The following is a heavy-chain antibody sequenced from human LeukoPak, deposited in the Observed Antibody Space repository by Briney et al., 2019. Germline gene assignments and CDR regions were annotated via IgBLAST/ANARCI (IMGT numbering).Heavy chain of an antibody. D-gene: IGHD5-12*01. J-gene: IGHJ4*02. Sequence: AGSLRLSCAASGFTLSNYGMSRVRQAPGKGLEWVSAISGSGGSTYYADSVKGRCTISRDNSKNTLYLQMNSLRAEDTAVYYCAKGGYVFDYWGQGTLVTVSS. CDR3: AKGGYVFDY. CDR1: GFTLSNYG. CDR2: ISGSGGST. V-gene: IGHV3-23*01.